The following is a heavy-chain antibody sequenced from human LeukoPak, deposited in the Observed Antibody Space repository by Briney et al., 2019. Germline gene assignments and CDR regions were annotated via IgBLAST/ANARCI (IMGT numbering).Heavy chain of an antibody. J-gene: IGHJ6*02. Sequence: GRSLRLSCAASGFTFSSYSMNWVRQAPGKGLEWVSSISSSSSYIYYADSVKGRFTISRDNAKNSLYLQMNSLRAEDTAVYYCAREVGFYDFWSTDYGMDVWGQGTTVTVSS. D-gene: IGHD3-3*01. CDR1: GFTFSSYS. CDR3: AREVGFYDFWSTDYGMDV. V-gene: IGHV3-21*01. CDR2: ISSSSSYI.